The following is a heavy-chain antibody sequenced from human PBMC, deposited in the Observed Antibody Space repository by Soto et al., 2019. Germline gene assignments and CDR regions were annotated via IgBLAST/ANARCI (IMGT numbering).Heavy chain of an antibody. CDR2: ISSSSSTI. V-gene: IGHV3-48*02. J-gene: IGHJ4*02. CDR1: GFTFSSYS. CDR3: ARGAGSSGWPEDFDY. Sequence: GGSLRLSCAASGFTFSSYSMNWVRQAPGKGLEWVSYISSSSSTIYYADSVKGRFTISRDNAKNSLYLQMNSLRDEDTAVYYCARGAGSSGWPEDFDYWGQGTLVTVSS. D-gene: IGHD6-19*01.